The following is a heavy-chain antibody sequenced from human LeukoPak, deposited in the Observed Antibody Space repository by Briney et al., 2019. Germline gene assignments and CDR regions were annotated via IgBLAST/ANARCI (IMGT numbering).Heavy chain of an antibody. CDR3: ARDQGYCSGGSCYSFDY. CDR1: GYIFTTFY. CDR2: INPSGGST. D-gene: IGHD2-15*01. V-gene: IGHV1-46*01. Sequence: ASVKVSCKASGYIFTTFYIHWVRQAPGQGLEWMGIINPSGGSTSYAQKFQGRVTMTRDTSTSTVYMELSSLRSEDTAVYYCARDQGYCSGGSCYSFDYWGQGTLVTVSS. J-gene: IGHJ4*02.